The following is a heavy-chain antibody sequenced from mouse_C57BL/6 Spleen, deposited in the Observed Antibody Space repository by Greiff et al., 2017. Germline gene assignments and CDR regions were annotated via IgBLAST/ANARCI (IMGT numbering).Heavy chain of an antibody. CDR2: IDPEGGET. CDR1: GFNIKDYY. J-gene: IGHJ2*01. V-gene: IGHV14-2*01. Sequence: EVQLQQSGAELVKPGASVKLSCTASGFNIKDYYMHWVKQRTEQGLEWIGRIDPEGGETKYAPKFQGKATITADTSSNTAYLQLSSLTSEDAAVDYCDRDDGYCFDYWGQGTTLTVSS. D-gene: IGHD2-3*01. CDR3: DRDDGYCFDY.